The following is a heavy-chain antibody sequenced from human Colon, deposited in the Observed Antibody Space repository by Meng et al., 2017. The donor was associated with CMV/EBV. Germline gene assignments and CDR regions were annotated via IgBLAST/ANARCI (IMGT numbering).Heavy chain of an antibody. V-gene: IGHV3-72*01. CDR1: GFTFSSYS. CDR2: TRNKANRYST. CDR3: ARGLLTNHYYGWDV. J-gene: IGHJ6*02. Sequence: GGSLRLSCAASGFTFSSYSMNWVRQAPGKGLEWVGRTRNKANRYSTEYAASVQGRFTISRDDSKNSVYLQMNSLNSEDTALYFCARGLLTNHYYGWDVWGQGTTVTVSS. D-gene: IGHD2-21*02.